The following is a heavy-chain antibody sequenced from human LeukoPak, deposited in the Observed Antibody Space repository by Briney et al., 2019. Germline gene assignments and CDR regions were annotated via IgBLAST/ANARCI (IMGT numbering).Heavy chain of an antibody. CDR2: IYPGDSDT. Sequence: GESLKFSCKCSGYSFSSFWIGWGRQMPGKGLEWMGIIYPGDSDTRYSPSFQGQVTISADKSISTAYLQWSSLKASDTAMYYCARHYAPPIRKGDAFDIWGQGTMVTVSS. V-gene: IGHV5-51*01. D-gene: IGHD2-2*02. CDR1: GYSFSSFW. J-gene: IGHJ3*02. CDR3: ARHYAPPIRKGDAFDI.